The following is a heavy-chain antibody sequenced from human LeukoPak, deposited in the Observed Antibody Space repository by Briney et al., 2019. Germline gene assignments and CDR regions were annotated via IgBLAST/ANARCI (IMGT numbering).Heavy chain of an antibody. Sequence: ASVKDSCKASGYTFTTYAVHWVRQAPGQGLEWMGWINAGNGDTRYSQKFQDRVTLTRDTSANTVYLELSSLRSEDTAVYYCARGRRSGSPTGQFYLDFWGQGDPVTVSS. CDR2: INAGNGDT. CDR1: GYTFTTYA. V-gene: IGHV1-3*01. J-gene: IGHJ4*02. CDR3: ARGRRSGSPTGQFYLDF. D-gene: IGHD1-26*01.